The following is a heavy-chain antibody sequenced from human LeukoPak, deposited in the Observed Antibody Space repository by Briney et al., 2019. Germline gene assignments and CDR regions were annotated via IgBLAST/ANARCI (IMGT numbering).Heavy chain of an antibody. CDR3: ARHIGYHRYSSSWP. CDR2: IYYSGST. J-gene: IGHJ5*02. CDR1: GGSISSSSYY. Sequence: KPSETLSLTCTVSGGSISSSSYYWGWIRQPPGKGLEWIGSIYYSGSTYYNPSLKSRVTISVDTSKNQFSLKLSSVTAADTAVYYCARHIGYHRYSSSWPWGQGTLVTVSS. D-gene: IGHD6-13*01. V-gene: IGHV4-39*01.